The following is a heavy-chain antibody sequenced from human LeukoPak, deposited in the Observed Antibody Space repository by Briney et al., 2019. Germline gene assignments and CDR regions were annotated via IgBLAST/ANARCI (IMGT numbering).Heavy chain of an antibody. J-gene: IGHJ4*02. CDR3: VKDLRGNYTFDY. Sequence: GGSLRLSCAASGFTFDDYAMHWVRQAPGKGLEYVSGINDNGGTTHYGDSVKGRFTISRDDSKNTVYLQMSSLRGEDTALYYCVKDLRGNYTFDYWGQGTLVTVSS. V-gene: IGHV3-64D*09. CDR2: INDNGGTT. CDR1: GFTFDDYA. D-gene: IGHD5-24*01.